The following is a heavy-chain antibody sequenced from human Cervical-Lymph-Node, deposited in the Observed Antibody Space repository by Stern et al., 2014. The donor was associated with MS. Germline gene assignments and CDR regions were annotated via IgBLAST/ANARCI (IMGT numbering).Heavy chain of an antibody. CDR1: GYTFTSYG. D-gene: IGHD5-18*01. CDR3: ARVDLVDTAMVKAPYY. Sequence: QLVQSGAEVKKPGASVKVSCKASGYTFTSYGISWVRQAPGQGLEWMGWISAYNGNTNYAQKLQGRVTMTTDPSTSTAYMELRSLRSDDTAVYYCARVDLVDTAMVKAPYYWGQGTLVTVSS. CDR2: ISAYNGNT. V-gene: IGHV1-18*04. J-gene: IGHJ4*02.